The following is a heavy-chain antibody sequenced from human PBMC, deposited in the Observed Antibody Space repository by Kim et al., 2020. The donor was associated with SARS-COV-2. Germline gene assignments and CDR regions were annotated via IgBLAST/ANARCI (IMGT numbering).Heavy chain of an antibody. D-gene: IGHD6-19*01. Sequence: SETLSLTCTVSGGSISSYYWSWIRQPPGKGLEWIGYIYYSGSTNYNPSLKSRVTISVDTSKNQFSLKLSSVTAADTAVYYCARHQVGYGSGWLLDYWGQGTLVTVSS. CDR3: ARHQVGYGSGWLLDY. CDR2: IYYSGST. CDR1: GGSISSYY. J-gene: IGHJ4*02. V-gene: IGHV4-59*08.